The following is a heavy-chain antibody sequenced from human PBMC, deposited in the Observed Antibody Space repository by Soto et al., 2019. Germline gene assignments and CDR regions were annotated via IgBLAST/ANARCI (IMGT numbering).Heavy chain of an antibody. D-gene: IGHD4-17*01. CDR2: IYYRGST. Sequence: SETLSLTCTVSGGSVSSGSFYWSWIRQPPGKGLEWIGYIYYRGSTNYNPSLKSRLTISIDTSKNQFSLKLSSVTAADTAVYYCARGLDYVGFDYWGQGTLVTVSS. V-gene: IGHV4-61*01. CDR1: GGSVSSGSFY. CDR3: ARGLDYVGFDY. J-gene: IGHJ4*02.